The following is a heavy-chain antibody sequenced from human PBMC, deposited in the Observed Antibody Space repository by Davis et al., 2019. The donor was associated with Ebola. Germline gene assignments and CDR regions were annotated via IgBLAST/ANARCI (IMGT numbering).Heavy chain of an antibody. V-gene: IGHV5-51*01. D-gene: IGHD3-3*01. CDR2: IYPGDSDT. CDR3: ARHGSPTIFGVNGNWFDP. J-gene: IGHJ5*02. Sequence: GESLKISCKGSGYRFDSYWIAWVRQMPGKGLEWMGLIYPGDSDTRYRPSFQGHVTFSVDKSTNTAYLQWTSLKASDTAMYYCARHGSPTIFGVNGNWFDPWGQGTLVTVSS. CDR1: GYRFDSYW.